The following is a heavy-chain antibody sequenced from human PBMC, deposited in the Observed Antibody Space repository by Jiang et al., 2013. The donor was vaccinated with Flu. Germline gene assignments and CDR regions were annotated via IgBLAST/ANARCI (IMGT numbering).Heavy chain of an antibody. CDR2: IIPILGIA. D-gene: IGHD2-15*01. Sequence: SGAEVKKPGSSVKVSCKASGGTFSSYAISWVRQAPGQGLEWMGGIIPILGIANYAQKFQGRVTITADKSTSTAYMELSSLRSEDTAVYYCARALPSGGSRYIHYYGMDVWGQGTTVTVSS. J-gene: IGHJ6*02. V-gene: IGHV1-69*04. CDR3: ARALPSGGSRYIHYYGMDV. CDR1: GGTFSSYA.